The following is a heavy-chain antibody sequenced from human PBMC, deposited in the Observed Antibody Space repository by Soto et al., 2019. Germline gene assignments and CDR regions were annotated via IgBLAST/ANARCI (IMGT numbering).Heavy chain of an antibody. Sequence: PGGSLRLSCAASGFTVSVNYMSWVRQAPGKGLEWVSVIYSGGSTYYADSVKGRFTISRDNSKNTLYLQMNSLRAEDTAVYYCARDIATSSFDYWGQGTLVTVSS. CDR1: GFTVSVNY. V-gene: IGHV3-66*01. J-gene: IGHJ4*02. CDR2: IYSGGST. D-gene: IGHD6-13*01. CDR3: ARDIATSSFDY.